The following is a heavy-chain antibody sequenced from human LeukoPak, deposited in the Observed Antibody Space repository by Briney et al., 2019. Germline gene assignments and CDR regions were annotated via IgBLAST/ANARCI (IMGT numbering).Heavy chain of an antibody. V-gene: IGHV3-30*03. Sequence: GGSLRLSCAASGFSFSTSDMHWVRQAPGRGLEWVALISYSGDNKYYADSVRGRFTISRDNSKSTLDLQMNSLRAEDTAVYYCARDAAYYDYVWGSYRSLGYFDYWGQGTLVTVSS. D-gene: IGHD3-16*02. CDR3: ARDAAYYDYVWGSYRSLGYFDY. CDR2: ISYSGDNK. CDR1: GFSFSTSD. J-gene: IGHJ4*02.